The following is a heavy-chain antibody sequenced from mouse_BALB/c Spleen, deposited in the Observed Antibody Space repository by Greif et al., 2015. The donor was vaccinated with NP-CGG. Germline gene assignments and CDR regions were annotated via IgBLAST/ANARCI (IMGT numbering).Heavy chain of an antibody. CDR3: ARKEYGNYYAMDY. V-gene: IGHV1-7*01. J-gene: IGHJ4*01. CDR2: INPSTGYT. CDR1: GYTFTSYW. D-gene: IGHD2-10*02. Sequence: VKVVESGAELAKPGASVKMSCKASGYTFTSYWMHWVKQRPGQGLEWIGYINPSTGYTEYNQKFKDKATLTADKSSSTAYMQLSSLTSEDSAVYYCARKEYGNYYAMDYWGQGTSVTVSS.